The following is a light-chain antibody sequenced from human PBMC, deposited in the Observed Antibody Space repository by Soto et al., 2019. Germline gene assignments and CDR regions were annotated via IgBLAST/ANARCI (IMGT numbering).Light chain of an antibody. Sequence: EIVLTHSPVTRALSPGEGATLSFRASQSVSGYLAWYQQKPGQAPRLLIYDVSNRATGIPARFSGSGSGTDFTLTISSLEPEDFAIYYCQQRNYWQVNFGQGTRLEIK. CDR1: QSVSGY. CDR2: DVS. J-gene: IGKJ5*01. CDR3: QQRNYWQVN. V-gene: IGKV3-11*01.